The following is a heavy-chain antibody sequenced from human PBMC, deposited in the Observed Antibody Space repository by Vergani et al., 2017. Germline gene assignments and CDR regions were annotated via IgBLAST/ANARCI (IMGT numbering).Heavy chain of an antibody. J-gene: IGHJ4*02. CDR3: ARGRKVLKRYYFDY. CDR2: INHSGST. V-gene: IGHV4-34*01. D-gene: IGHD3-3*01. CDR1: GGSFSGYY. Sequence: QVQLQQWGAGLLKPSETLSLTCAVYGGSFSGYYWSWIRQPPGKGLEWIGEINHSGSTNYNPSLKSRVTISVETSKNQFSLKLSSVTAADTAVYYCARGRKVLKRYYFDYWGQGTLVTVSS.